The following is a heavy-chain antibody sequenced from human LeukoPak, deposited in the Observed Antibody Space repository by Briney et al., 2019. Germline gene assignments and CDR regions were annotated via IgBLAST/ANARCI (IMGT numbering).Heavy chain of an antibody. CDR2: IIPVDGTT. CDR1: GGTFNSRS. V-gene: IGHV1-69*13. CDR3: ARLRGSYLQGLLDN. Sequence: ASVKVSCKASGGTFNSRSIIWVRQAPGHGLEWMGGIIPVDGTTNYAQKFQGRVTMNADESTGTAYMELRNLRSEDTAVYYCARLRGSYLQGLLDNWGQGTLVTVSS. D-gene: IGHD1-26*01. J-gene: IGHJ4*02.